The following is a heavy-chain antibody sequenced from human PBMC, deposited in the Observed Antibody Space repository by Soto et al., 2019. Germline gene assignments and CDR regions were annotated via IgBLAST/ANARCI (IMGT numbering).Heavy chain of an antibody. J-gene: IGHJ4*02. CDR2: TRNKANSYTT. CDR3: ARDRVTIFGVVVYFDY. V-gene: IGHV3-72*01. D-gene: IGHD3-3*01. CDR1: GFTFSDHS. Sequence: EVQLVESGGGLVQPGGSLRLSCAASGFTFSDHSMDWVRQAPGKGLEWVGRTRNKANSYTTEYAASVKGRFTISRDDSKNSLYLQMNSLKTEDTAVYYCARDRVTIFGVVVYFDYWGQGTLVTVSS.